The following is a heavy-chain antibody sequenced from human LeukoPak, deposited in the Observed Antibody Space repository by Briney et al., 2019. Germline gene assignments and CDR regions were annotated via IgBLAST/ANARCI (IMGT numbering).Heavy chain of an antibody. CDR3: AREGGVRFLEWLSQAYMDV. D-gene: IGHD3-3*01. CDR2: IKQDGSEK. CDR1: GFTFSSYW. Sequence: GGSLRLSCAASGFTFSSYWMSWVRQAPGKGLEWVANIKQDGSEKYYVDSVKGRFTISRDNAKNSLYLQMNSLRAEDTAVYYCAREGGVRFLEWLSQAYMDVWGKGTTVTVSS. V-gene: IGHV3-7*01. J-gene: IGHJ6*03.